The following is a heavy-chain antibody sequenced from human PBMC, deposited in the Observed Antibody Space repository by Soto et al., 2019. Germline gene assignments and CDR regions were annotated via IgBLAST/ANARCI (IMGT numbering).Heavy chain of an antibody. D-gene: IGHD1-26*01. Sequence: QVQLVESGGGVVQPGRSLRLSCAASGFTFSSYGMHWVRQAPGKGLEWVAVISYDGSNKYYADSVKGRFTISRDNSKNTLYLQMNSLRAEDTAVYYCAKDQYGGSYYLDYWGQGTLVTVSS. V-gene: IGHV3-30*18. CDR1: GFTFSSYG. CDR3: AKDQYGGSYYLDY. J-gene: IGHJ4*02. CDR2: ISYDGSNK.